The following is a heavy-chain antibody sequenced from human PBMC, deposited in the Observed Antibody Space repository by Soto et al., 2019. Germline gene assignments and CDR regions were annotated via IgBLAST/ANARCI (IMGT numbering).Heavy chain of an antibody. Sequence: QVQLQESGPRLVKPSETLSLTCTVSGDSISSYYCTWIRQPPGKGLAYIGYIYYSGRTYYNPSLKSRVTISVDTAKNPFSLKLSSVTAADTAVYYCARGHLGITTTGTWYDFDYWGQGTLVTVSS. J-gene: IGHJ4*02. V-gene: IGHV4-59*01. CDR2: IYYSGRT. CDR1: GDSISSYY. CDR3: ARGHLGITTTGTWYDFDY. D-gene: IGHD2-15*01.